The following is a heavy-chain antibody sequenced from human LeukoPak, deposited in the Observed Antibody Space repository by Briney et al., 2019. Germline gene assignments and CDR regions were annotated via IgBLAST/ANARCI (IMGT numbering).Heavy chain of an antibody. Sequence: SETLSLTCTISGGSISSYYWSWIRQPAGKGLEWIGRLYTGGSTNYNPSLKSRVTMSVDTSKNQFSLKLSSVTAADTAVYYCAKALKVDTFDYWGQGTLVTVSS. V-gene: IGHV4-4*07. J-gene: IGHJ4*02. CDR1: GGSISSYY. CDR2: LYTGGST. D-gene: IGHD1-26*01. CDR3: AKALKVDTFDY.